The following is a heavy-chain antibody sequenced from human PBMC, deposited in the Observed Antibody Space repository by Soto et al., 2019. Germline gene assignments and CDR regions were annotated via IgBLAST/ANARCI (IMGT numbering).Heavy chain of an antibody. D-gene: IGHD3-10*01. Sequence: PSETLSLTCTVSGGSISSSSYYWGWIRQPPGKGLEWIGSIYYSGSTYYNPSLKSRVTISVDTSKNQFSLKLSSVTAAKTAVYYFARYFKRISMVRGASSYYHLDVWGKWTTVTCSS. CDR2: IYYSGST. CDR1: GGSISSSSYY. V-gene: IGHV4-39*01. J-gene: IGHJ6*03. CDR3: ARYFKRISMVRGASSYYHLDV.